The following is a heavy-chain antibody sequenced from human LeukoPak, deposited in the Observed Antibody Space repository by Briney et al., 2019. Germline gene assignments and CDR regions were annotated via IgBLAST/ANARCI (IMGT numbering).Heavy chain of an antibody. CDR3: ARDLAVVPAATHENWFDP. CDR1: GFTFSSYW. CDR2: IKQDGSEK. Sequence: PGGSLRLSCAASGFTFSSYWMSWVRQAPGKGLEWVANIKQDGSEKYYVDSVKGRFTISRDNAKNSLYLQMNSLRAEDTAVYYCARDLAVVPAATHENWFDPWGQGTLVTVSS. D-gene: IGHD2-2*01. V-gene: IGHV3-7*01. J-gene: IGHJ5*02.